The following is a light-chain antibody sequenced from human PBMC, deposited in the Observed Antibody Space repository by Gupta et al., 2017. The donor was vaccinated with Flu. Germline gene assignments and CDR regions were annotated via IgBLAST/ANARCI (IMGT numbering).Light chain of an antibody. J-gene: IGLJ2*01. V-gene: IGLV1-40*01. CDR1: SSNIGAYYD. CDR3: QADDTSLTAVV. CDR2: ANT. Sequence: QSVLTPPPSVSGAPGQTVTISCTGSSSNIGAYYDVHWYQQLPGITPKLLIFANTKRSSGVPDRFSGSKSGTSASLVITGLQAEDEALYYCQADDTSLTAVVFGGGTKLTVL.